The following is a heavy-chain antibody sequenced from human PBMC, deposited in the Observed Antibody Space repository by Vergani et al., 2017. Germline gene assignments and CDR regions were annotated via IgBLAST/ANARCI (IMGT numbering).Heavy chain of an antibody. CDR3: AKDRYYDFWSGYKDWFDP. D-gene: IGHD3-3*01. J-gene: IGHJ5*02. CDR1: GFSFPGYA. Sequence: EVQLLESGGGLVQPGGSLRLSCEASGFSFPGYAMSWVRQAPGKGLEWVSSVSGSSATPYYADSVKGRFIISRDNSKNTLHLQMNSLRADDTAVYYCAKDRYYDFWSGYKDWFDPWGQGTLVTVSS. CDR2: VSGSSATP. V-gene: IGHV3-23*01.